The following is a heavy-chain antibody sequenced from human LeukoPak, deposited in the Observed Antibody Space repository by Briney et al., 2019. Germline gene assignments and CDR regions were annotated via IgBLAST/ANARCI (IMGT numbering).Heavy chain of an antibody. Sequence: GGSLRLSCAASGFTFSSYAMSWVRQAPGRGLEWVSAISGSGGSTYYADSVKGRFTISKDNSKNTLYLQMNSLRAEDTAVYYCAKDTTGYSSGPINYWGQGTLVTVSS. J-gene: IGHJ4*02. CDR1: GFTFSSYA. V-gene: IGHV3-23*01. CDR3: AKDTTGYSSGPINY. D-gene: IGHD6-19*01. CDR2: ISGSGGST.